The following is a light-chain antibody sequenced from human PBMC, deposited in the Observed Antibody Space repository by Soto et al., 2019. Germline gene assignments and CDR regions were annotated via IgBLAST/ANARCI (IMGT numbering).Light chain of an antibody. V-gene: IGKV1-6*01. Sequence: AIQMTQSPSSLSESVGDRVTITCRASQGIRNDLGWYQQKPGKAPNLLIYPASNLQSGVPSRFRGSGSGTDFTLTISSLQPEDFATYYCLQDDNYPRTFGQGTKVEI. CDR1: QGIRND. CDR2: PAS. CDR3: LQDDNYPRT. J-gene: IGKJ1*01.